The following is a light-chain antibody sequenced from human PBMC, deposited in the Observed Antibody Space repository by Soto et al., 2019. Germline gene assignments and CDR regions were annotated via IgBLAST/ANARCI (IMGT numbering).Light chain of an antibody. V-gene: IGKV3-15*01. CDR2: AAS. J-gene: IGKJ1*01. Sequence: VLTQSPDTLSLSLGERATISCRASQSVRSNLAWYQQKPGQPPRLLIYAASTRVTTIPARFSGSEFGTEFILTIRSLQAEDFAVYHCQQYTSWPPTFGQGTKVDI. CDR3: QQYTSWPPT. CDR1: QSVRSN.